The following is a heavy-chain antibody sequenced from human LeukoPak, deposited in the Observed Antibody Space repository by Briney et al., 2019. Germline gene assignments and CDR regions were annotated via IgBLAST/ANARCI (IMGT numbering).Heavy chain of an antibody. J-gene: IGHJ4*02. CDR2: IYYSGST. V-gene: IGHV4-30-4*08. CDR1: GGSISSGDYY. CDR3: ASVGAPHGDCDY. D-gene: IGHD4-17*01. Sequence: SETLSLTCTVSGGSISSGDYYWSWIRQSPGKGLEWIGYIYYSGSTYYNPSLKSRVTISVDTSKNQFSLKLGSVTAADTGVYECASVGAPHGDCDYWGQGTLVTVSS.